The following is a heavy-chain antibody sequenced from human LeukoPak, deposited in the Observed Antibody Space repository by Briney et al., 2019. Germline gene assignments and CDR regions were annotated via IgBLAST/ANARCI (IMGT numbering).Heavy chain of an antibody. CDR3: ARLPAYCSSTSCYYDY. Sequence: GGSLRLSCAASGFTFSSYWMSWVRQAPGKGLEWVANIKQDGSEKYYVDSVKGRFTISRDNAKSSLFLQMNSLRAEDTAVYYCARLPAYCSSTSCYYDYWGQGTLVTVSS. V-gene: IGHV3-7*01. D-gene: IGHD2-2*01. CDR1: GFTFSSYW. CDR2: IKQDGSEK. J-gene: IGHJ4*02.